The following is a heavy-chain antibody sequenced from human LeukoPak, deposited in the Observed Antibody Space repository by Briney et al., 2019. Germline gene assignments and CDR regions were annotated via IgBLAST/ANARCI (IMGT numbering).Heavy chain of an antibody. CDR3: ARDVALSTYHFDSSGLLDY. CDR2: ISYDGSNK. D-gene: IGHD3-22*01. V-gene: IGHV3-30-3*01. CDR1: GFTFSSYA. J-gene: IGHJ4*02. Sequence: PGRSLRLSCAASGFTFSSYAMHWVRQAPGKGLEWVAVISYDGSNKYYADSVKGRFTISRDNSKNTLYLQMNSLRGEDTAVYYCARDVALSTYHFDSSGLLDYWGQGTLVTVSS.